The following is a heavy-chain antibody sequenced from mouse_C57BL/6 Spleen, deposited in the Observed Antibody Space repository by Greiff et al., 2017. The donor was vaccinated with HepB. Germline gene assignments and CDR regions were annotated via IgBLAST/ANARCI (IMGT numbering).Heavy chain of an antibody. J-gene: IGHJ3*01. D-gene: IGHD1-1*01. V-gene: IGHV5-9*01. CDR2: ISGGGGNT. Sequence: EVMLVESGGGLVKPGGSLKLSCAASGFTFSSYTMSWVRQTPEKRLEWVATISGGGGNTYYPDSVKGRFNISRDNAKNTRYLQMSRLRSEDTALYCCARQRIYGSSYVFAYWGQGTLVTVSA. CDR3: ARQRIYGSSYVFAY. CDR1: GFTFSSYT.